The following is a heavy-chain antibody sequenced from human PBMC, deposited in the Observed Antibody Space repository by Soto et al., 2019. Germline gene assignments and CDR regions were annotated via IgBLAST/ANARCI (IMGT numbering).Heavy chain of an antibody. CDR2: IAPIGYST. D-gene: IGHD2-8*01. J-gene: IGHJ4*02. Sequence: EVQLLESGGGLVQPGGSLRLSCAVSGLTFRNHAMSWVRQAPGKGLEWVSTIAPIGYSTHYAGSVEGRFTISRDDSKSTLDLPMNSRRADDTAVYYCVSWVSPHFDYRGQGTLVSVSS. V-gene: IGHV3-23*01. CDR1: GLTFRNHA. CDR3: VSWVSPHFDY.